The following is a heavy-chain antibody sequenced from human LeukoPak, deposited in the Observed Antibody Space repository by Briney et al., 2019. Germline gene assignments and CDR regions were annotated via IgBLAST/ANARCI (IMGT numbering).Heavy chain of an antibody. Sequence: GESLKISCKGSGYSFTSYWIGWVRQMPGKGLEWMGIIYPGDSDTRYSPSFQGQVTISADKSISTAYLQWSSLKASDTAMYYCARYLGFGESLYGMDVWGQGTTVTVSS. V-gene: IGHV5-51*01. CDR2: IYPGDSDT. J-gene: IGHJ6*02. CDR1: GYSFTSYW. D-gene: IGHD3-10*01. CDR3: ARYLGFGESLYGMDV.